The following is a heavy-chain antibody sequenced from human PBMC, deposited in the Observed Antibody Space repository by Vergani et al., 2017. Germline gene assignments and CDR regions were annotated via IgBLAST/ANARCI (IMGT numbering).Heavy chain of an antibody. D-gene: IGHD1-26*01. J-gene: IGHJ6*03. CDR1: GGSFSGYY. CDR2: INHSGST. CDR3: ARGLIYSGSYYYYYMDV. V-gene: IGHV4-34*01. Sequence: VQLQQWGAGLLKPSETLSLTCAVYGGSFSGYYWSWIRQPPGKGLEWIGEINHSGSTKYNPSLKSRVTISVDTSKNQFSLKLSSVTAADTAVYYCARGLIYSGSYYYYYMDVWGKGTTVTVSS.